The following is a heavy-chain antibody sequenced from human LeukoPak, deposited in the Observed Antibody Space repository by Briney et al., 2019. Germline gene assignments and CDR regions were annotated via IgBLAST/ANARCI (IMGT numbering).Heavy chain of an antibody. CDR2: TYYRSKWYN. CDR1: GDSVSSNSAA. J-gene: IGHJ2*01. V-gene: IGHV6-1*01. CDR3: ARDSPLTTVTTFPYWYFDL. D-gene: IGHD4-17*01. Sequence: SQTLSLTCAISGDSVSSNSAAWNWIRQSPSRGLEWLGRTYYRSKWYNDYAVSVKSRITINPDTSKNQFSLQLNSVTPEDTAAYYCARDSPLTTVTTFPYWYFDLWGRGTLVTVSS.